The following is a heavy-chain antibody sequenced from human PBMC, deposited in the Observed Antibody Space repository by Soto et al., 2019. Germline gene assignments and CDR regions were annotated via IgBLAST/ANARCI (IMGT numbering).Heavy chain of an antibody. D-gene: IGHD3-3*01. CDR2: IIPNSGTA. J-gene: IGHJ6*02. CDR3: ASVLRFLEWLSVPYYYYGMDV. V-gene: IGHV1-69*05. CDR1: GYTFTSYD. Sequence: SVKVSCKASGYTFTSYDINWVRQATGQGLEWMGGIIPNSGTADYAQKFQGRVTITTDESTSTAYMELSSLRSEDTAVYYCASVLRFLEWLSVPYYYYGMDVWGQGTTVTVSS.